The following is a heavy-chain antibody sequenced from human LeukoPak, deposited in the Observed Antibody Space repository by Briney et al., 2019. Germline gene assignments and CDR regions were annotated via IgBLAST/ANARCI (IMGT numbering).Heavy chain of an antibody. CDR2: IYYSGST. Sequence: SETLSLTCTVSGGSISSYYWSWIRQPPGKGLEWIGYIYYSGSTYYNPSLKSRVTISADTSKNQFSLKLSSVTAADTAVYYCARRGDIAAAGTFYFDYWGQGTLVTVSS. CDR1: GGSISSYY. V-gene: IGHV4-59*08. J-gene: IGHJ4*02. CDR3: ARRGDIAAAGTFYFDY. D-gene: IGHD6-13*01.